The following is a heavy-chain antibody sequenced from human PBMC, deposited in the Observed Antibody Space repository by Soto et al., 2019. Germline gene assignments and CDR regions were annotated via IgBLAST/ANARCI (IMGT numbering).Heavy chain of an antibody. CDR3: ARGSNYYDSSGQFDY. V-gene: IGHV4-30-2*01. CDR1: GGSISSGGYS. J-gene: IGHJ4*02. D-gene: IGHD3-22*01. CDR2: IYHSGST. Sequence: KSSETLSLTCAVSGGSISSGGYSWSWIRQPPGKGLEWIGYIYHSGSTYYNPSLKSRVTISVDRSKNQFSLKLSSVTAADTAVYYCARGSNYYDSSGQFDYWGQGTLVTVSS.